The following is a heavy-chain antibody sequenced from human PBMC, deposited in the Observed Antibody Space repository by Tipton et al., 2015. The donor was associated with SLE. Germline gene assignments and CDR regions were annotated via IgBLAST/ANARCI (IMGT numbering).Heavy chain of an antibody. Sequence: SLRLSCFSSGFPFSVYAMGWVRQTPGQGLEWVSPIDNSDDNRFYADSVKGRFTVSRDNAKNTLYLQMNNLRVEDSGVYYCSAWFNYWGQGTLVTVSA. CDR3: SAWFNY. V-gene: IGHV3-23*01. D-gene: IGHD3-10*01. CDR1: GFPFSVYA. CDR2: IDNSDDNR. J-gene: IGHJ4*02.